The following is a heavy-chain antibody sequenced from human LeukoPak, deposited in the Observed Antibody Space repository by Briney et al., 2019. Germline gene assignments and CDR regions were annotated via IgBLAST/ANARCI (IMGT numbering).Heavy chain of an antibody. Sequence: SETLSLTCTVSGGSISSHYWTWIRQAPGKGLEWIGYIYYSGGTYYNPSLKSRVTISVDTSKNQFSLKLSSVTAADTAVYYCARGGGGDYQFDYWGQGTLVTVSS. CDR2: IYYSGGT. CDR1: GGSISSHY. J-gene: IGHJ4*02. V-gene: IGHV4-59*06. D-gene: IGHD2-21*02. CDR3: ARGGGGDYQFDY.